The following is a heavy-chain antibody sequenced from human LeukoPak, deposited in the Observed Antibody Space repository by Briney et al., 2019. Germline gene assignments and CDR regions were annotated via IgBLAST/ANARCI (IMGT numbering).Heavy chain of an antibody. Sequence: GGSLRLSCAASGFTFSTYWMHWVRQAPGKGLVWVSRINGEGRSTSHADSVKGRFTISRDNSKNTLYLQMNSLRAEGTAVYYCAKEWQLRGGFDPWGQGTLVTVSS. J-gene: IGHJ5*02. CDR2: INGEGRST. CDR3: AKEWQLRGGFDP. CDR1: GFTFSTYW. V-gene: IGHV3-74*01. D-gene: IGHD2-15*01.